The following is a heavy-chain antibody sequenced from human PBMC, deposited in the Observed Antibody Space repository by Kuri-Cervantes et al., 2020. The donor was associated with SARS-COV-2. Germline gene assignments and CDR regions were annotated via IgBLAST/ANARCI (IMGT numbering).Heavy chain of an antibody. Sequence: SVKVSCKASGGTFSSYAISWVRQAPGQGLEWMGGIIPIFGTANYGQKLQGRVTMTTDTSTSKAYMELRSLRSDDTAVYYCARDRGSSGWSWVYYYYGMNV. D-gene: IGHD6-19*01. CDR3: ARDRGSSGWSWVYYYYGMNV. CDR2: IIPIFGTA. CDR1: GGTFSSYA. V-gene: IGHV1-69*05. J-gene: IGHJ6*01.